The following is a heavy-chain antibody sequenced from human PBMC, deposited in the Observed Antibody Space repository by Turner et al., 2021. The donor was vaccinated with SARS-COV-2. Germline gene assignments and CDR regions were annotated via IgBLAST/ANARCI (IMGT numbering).Heavy chain of an antibody. CDR2: ITTGSDYI. V-gene: IGHV3-21*01. CDR1: GFTFSSYD. Sequence: EVQLVESGGGLVTPGGSLRLSCAASGFTFSSYDMNWVRQAPGKGLGWVSSITTGSDYIYYVRSVKGRFTVSRDNAKDLLFLQMNSLRGEDTGVYYCARSGAAALLRYNWFESWGQGTPVTVSS. J-gene: IGHJ5*01. CDR3: ARSGAAALLRYNWFES. D-gene: IGHD2-2*01.